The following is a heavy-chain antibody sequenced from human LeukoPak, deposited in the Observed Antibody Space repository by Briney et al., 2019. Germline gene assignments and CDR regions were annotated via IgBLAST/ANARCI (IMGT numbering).Heavy chain of an antibody. Sequence: GGCLRLSCAASGFTFSSYAMHWVRQAPGKGLEWVAVISYDGSNKWYADSVKGRFTISRDNAKNSLYLQMNSLRAEDTAVYYCARAEYCSSTSCYTFDYWGQGTLVTVSS. CDR1: GFTFSSYA. V-gene: IGHV3-30-3*01. J-gene: IGHJ4*02. D-gene: IGHD2-2*01. CDR2: ISYDGSNK. CDR3: ARAEYCSSTSCYTFDY.